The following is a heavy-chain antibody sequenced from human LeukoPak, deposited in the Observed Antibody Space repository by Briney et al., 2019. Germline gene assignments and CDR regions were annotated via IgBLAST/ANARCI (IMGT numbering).Heavy chain of an antibody. CDR2: VNLQGST. CDR1: AGSLSNTYW. J-gene: IGHJ4*02. CDR3: AREGGPYRPLDY. V-gene: IGHV4-4*02. Sequence: SETLSLTSVVSAGSLSNTYWWTWVRQPPGKGLGWIGEVNLQGSTNYNPSLKGRVAISVDKSENHISLKLTSVTAADTAVYYCAREGGPYRPLDYSGQGTLVTVAS.